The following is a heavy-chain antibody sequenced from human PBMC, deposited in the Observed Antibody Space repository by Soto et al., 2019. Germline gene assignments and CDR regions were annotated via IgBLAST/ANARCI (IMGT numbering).Heavy chain of an antibody. CDR2: IIPIFGTT. Sequence: ASVKVSCKASGGSFTYTLSWVRQAPGQGLEWMGGIIPIFGTTNYAQKFQGRVTITADESAKTAYMELSTLRSEDTAVYYCARLHSHGTYGMDVWGQGTTVTVSS. J-gene: IGHJ6*02. D-gene: IGHD5-18*01. CDR3: ARLHSHGTYGMDV. CDR1: GGSFTYT. V-gene: IGHV1-69*13.